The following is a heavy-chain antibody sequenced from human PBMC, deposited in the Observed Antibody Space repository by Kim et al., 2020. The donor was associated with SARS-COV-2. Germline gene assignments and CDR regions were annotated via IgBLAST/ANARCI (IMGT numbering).Heavy chain of an antibody. V-gene: IGHV4-34*01. D-gene: IGHD1-7*01. J-gene: IGHJ4*02. CDR2: INHSGST. CDR3: ASNNWNYGVDY. CDR1: GGSFSGYY. Sequence: SETLSLTCAVYGGSFSGYYWSWIRQPPGKGLEWIGEINHSGSTNYNPSLKSRVTISGDTSKNQFSLKLSSVTAADTAVYYCASNNWNYGVDYWGQGTLVT.